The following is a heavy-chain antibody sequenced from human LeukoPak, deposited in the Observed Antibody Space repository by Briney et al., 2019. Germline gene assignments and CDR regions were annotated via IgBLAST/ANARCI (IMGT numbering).Heavy chain of an antibody. J-gene: IGHJ4*02. CDR2: IYYSGST. Sequence: SETLSLTCTVSGGSISSSSYYWGWIRQPPGKGLEWIGSIYYSGSTYYNPSLKSRVTISVDTSKNQFSLKLSSVTAADTAVYYCARYSSSTLFDYWGQGTLVTVSS. CDR3: ARYSSSTLFDY. D-gene: IGHD6-13*01. CDR1: GGSISSSSYY. V-gene: IGHV4-39*07.